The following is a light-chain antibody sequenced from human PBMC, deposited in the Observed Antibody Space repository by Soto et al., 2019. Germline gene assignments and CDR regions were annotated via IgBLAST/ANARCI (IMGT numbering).Light chain of an antibody. Sequence: QSVLTQPPSVSGAPGQGVSISCSGTSSNIGADYDVHWYQQLPGTAPKLLIYGSTHRPSGVPDRFSGSKSDTSASLAITGLQADDEADYYCQSYDSNLSSAVFGTGTKLTVL. V-gene: IGLV1-40*01. CDR1: SSNIGADYD. J-gene: IGLJ1*01. CDR2: GST. CDR3: QSYDSNLSSAV.